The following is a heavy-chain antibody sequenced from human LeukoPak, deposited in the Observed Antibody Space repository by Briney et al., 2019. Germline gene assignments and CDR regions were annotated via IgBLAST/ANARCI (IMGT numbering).Heavy chain of an antibody. Sequence: GRSLRLSCAASGFTFTSYAMNWVRQAPGKGLEWVSYISSSSSYTNYADSVNGRFTISRDNAKNTLYLQMNSLRAEDTAVYYCGRELDWLPTLDYWGQGTLVTVSS. CDR2: ISSSSSYT. CDR3: GRELDWLPTLDY. CDR1: GFTFTSYA. V-gene: IGHV3-21*05. J-gene: IGHJ4*02. D-gene: IGHD3-9*01.